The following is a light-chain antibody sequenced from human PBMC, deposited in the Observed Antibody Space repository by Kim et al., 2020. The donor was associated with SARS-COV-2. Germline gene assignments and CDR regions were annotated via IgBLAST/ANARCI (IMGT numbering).Light chain of an antibody. J-gene: IGKJ1*01. CDR1: QGISSY. CDR2: AAS. V-gene: IGKV1-9*01. Sequence: IQLTQSPFSLSASVGDRVTITCRASQGISSYLAWYQQKPGKAPKLLIYAASTLQSGVPSRFSGSGSRTDFTLTISSLQPEDFATYYCQQLNSYPWRFGQRTKVDIK. CDR3: QQLNSYPWR.